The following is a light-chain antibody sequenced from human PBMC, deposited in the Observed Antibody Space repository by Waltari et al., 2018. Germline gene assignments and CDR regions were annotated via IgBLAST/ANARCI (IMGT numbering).Light chain of an antibody. CDR3: ATWDNGLTAVV. CDR2: DNN. CDR1: STNIANYY. Sequence: QSALPQPPSMYAAPGQKVTISGSGSSTNIANYYVSWYHQLPGAAPKLLIYDNNKRPSGIPDRFSASKSGMSATLDITGLQIGDEADYYCATWDNGLTAVVFGGGTKLTVL. J-gene: IGLJ2*01. V-gene: IGLV1-51*01.